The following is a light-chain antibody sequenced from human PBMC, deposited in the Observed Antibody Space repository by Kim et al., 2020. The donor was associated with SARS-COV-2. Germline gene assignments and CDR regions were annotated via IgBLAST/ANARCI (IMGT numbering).Light chain of an antibody. Sequence: VSPGQTASITCSGDDLGDRYVSWYQQKAGQSPVLVIYQDTKRPSGIPERFPGSNSGNTATLTISATQSLDTADYSCQAWDSNSCVFGGGTQLTVL. V-gene: IGLV3-1*01. CDR2: QDT. J-gene: IGLJ2*01. CDR3: QAWDSNSCV. CDR1: DLGDRY.